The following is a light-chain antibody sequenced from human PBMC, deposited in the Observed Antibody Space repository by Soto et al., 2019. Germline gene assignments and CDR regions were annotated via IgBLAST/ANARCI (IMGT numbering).Light chain of an antibody. Sequence: EIVMTQSPATLSVSPGERATLSCRASQSVSSNLAWYKQKPGQAPRLLIYGASTGATGIPARFSGSGSGTEFTLTISSLKSEDFAVYYCQQYNNWPPDTFGQGTKLEIK. CDR1: QSVSSN. CDR2: GAS. J-gene: IGKJ2*01. V-gene: IGKV3-15*01. CDR3: QQYNNWPPDT.